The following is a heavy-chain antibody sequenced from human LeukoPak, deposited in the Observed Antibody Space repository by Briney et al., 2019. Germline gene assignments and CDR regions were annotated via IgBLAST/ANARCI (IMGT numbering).Heavy chain of an antibody. CDR2: INPNSGGT. J-gene: IGHJ4*02. V-gene: IGHV1-2*02. Sequence: ASVKVSCKASGYTFTGYYMHWVRQAPGQGLEWMGWINPNSGGTNYAQKFQGRVTMTRDTSISTAYMELSRLRSDDTAVYYCARISAPYSSGWYEAPPFYGYWGQGTLVTVSS. CDR3: ARISAPYSSGWYEAPPFYGY. D-gene: IGHD6-19*01. CDR1: GYTFTGYY.